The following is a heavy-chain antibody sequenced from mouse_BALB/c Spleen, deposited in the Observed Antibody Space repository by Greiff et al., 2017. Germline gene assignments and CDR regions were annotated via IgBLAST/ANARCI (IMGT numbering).Heavy chain of an antibody. CDR2: ILPGSGST. D-gene: IGHD2-2*01. CDR1: GYTFSSYW. Sequence: QVQLQQSGAELVRPGASVKISCKATGYTFSSYWIEWVKQRPGHGLEWIGEILPGSGSTNYNEKFKGKATFTADTSSNTAYMQLSSLTSEDSAVYYCARGGGYDLYYFDYWGQGTTLTVSS. J-gene: IGHJ2*01. CDR3: ARGGGYDLYYFDY. V-gene: IGHV1-9*01.